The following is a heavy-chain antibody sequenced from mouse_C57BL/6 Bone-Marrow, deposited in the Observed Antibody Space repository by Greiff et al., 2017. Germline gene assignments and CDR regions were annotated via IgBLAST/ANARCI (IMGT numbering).Heavy chain of an antibody. CDR3: TIYGNGFAY. CDR1: GYTFTDYE. V-gene: IGHV1-15*01. CDR2: IDPETGGT. J-gene: IGHJ3*01. D-gene: IGHD2-1*01. Sequence: ESGAELVRPGASVTLSCKASGYTFTDYEMHWVKQTPVHGLEWIGAIDPETGGTAYNQKFKGKAILTADKSSSTAYMELRSLTSEDSAVYYCTIYGNGFAYWGQGTLVTVSA.